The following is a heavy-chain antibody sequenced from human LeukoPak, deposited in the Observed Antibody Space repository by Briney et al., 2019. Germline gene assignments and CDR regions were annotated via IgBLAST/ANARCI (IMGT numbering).Heavy chain of an antibody. CDR1: GFTFSNYW. V-gene: IGHV3-74*01. D-gene: IGHD3-9*01. CDR3: AKCPVLTDYYYFDY. J-gene: IGHJ4*02. Sequence: GGSLRLSCVASGFTFSNYWMHWVRQPPGKGLVWVSRTYVDGRTTNYADSVKGRFTISRDNAKNTVYLEMNSLRAEDTAMYYCAKCPVLTDYYYFDYWGQGTLVTVSS. CDR2: TYVDGRTT.